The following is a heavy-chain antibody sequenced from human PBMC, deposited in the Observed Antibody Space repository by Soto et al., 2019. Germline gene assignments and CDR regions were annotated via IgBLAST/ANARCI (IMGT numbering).Heavy chain of an antibody. J-gene: IGHJ5*02. Sequence: AASVEVSCKTSGDTFTNFGLSWVRQAPGQGLEWMGWIATYNSNRNYAQQFQGRLTLTTDTSTSTAYMELKRLGYADPAVYFCARALRGVVNWFDPRGQGTLVTLSS. CDR2: IATYNSNR. CDR3: ARALRGVVNWFDP. V-gene: IGHV1-18*01. D-gene: IGHD3-10*01. CDR1: GDTFTNFG.